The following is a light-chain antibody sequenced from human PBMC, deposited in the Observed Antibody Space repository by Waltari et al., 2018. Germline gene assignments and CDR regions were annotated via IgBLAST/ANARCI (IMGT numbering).Light chain of an antibody. Sequence: EIVLTQSPDTLSLSPGDRATLSCRASQSVSSSYFAWYQQRPGQAPSLLIYAASSRAPGIPDRFSGSGSGTDFTLTISRLEPEDFAVYYCQQYGSSPFMYTFGQGTKLEIK. CDR2: AAS. CDR3: QQYGSSPFMYT. CDR1: QSVSSSY. V-gene: IGKV3-20*01. J-gene: IGKJ2*01.